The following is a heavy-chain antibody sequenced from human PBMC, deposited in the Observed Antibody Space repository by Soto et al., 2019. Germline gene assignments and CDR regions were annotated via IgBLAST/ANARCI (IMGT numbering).Heavy chain of an antibody. J-gene: IGHJ4*02. V-gene: IGHV1-2*04. CDR1: GYTFTGYY. CDR3: ARDLSGYDILTGYYPKYYFDY. D-gene: IGHD3-9*01. CDR2: INPNSGGT. Sequence: QVQLVQSGAEVKKPGASVKVSCKASGYTFTGYYMHWVRQAPGQELEWMGWINPNSGGTNYAQKFQGWVTMTRDTSISTAYMELSRLRSDDTAVYYCARDLSGYDILTGYYPKYYFDYWGQGTLVTVSS.